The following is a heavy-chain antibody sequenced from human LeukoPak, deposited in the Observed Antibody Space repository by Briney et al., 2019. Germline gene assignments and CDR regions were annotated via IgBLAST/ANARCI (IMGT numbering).Heavy chain of an antibody. J-gene: IGHJ5*02. Sequence: PGGSLRLSCAASEFSFSSYWMHWVRQIPGKGLVWVSRISTDESTNYADSVKGRFTMSRDNAKKTLYLQMNSLRAEDTGVYYCTRDPGGGGARGYNWFDLWGQGTLVTVSS. D-gene: IGHD2-21*01. CDR1: EFSFSSYW. V-gene: IGHV3-74*01. CDR3: TRDPGGGGARGYNWFDL. CDR2: ISTDEST.